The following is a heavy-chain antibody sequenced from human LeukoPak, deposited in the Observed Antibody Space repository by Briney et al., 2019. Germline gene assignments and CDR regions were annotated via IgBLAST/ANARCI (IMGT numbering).Heavy chain of an antibody. V-gene: IGHV1-18*01. D-gene: IGHD5-18*01. CDR3: AREVDSATVNALDF. CDR2: VSGYNGNT. Sequence: ASVKVSCKASGYTFTCYGINWVRVAPGQGLEWMGWVSGYNGNTRYAQNFQGRLTLTTDTSTNIAYMELMRLRSDDTAVYYCAREVDSATVNALDFWGQGTLVTVSS. CDR1: GYTFTCYG. J-gene: IGHJ3*01.